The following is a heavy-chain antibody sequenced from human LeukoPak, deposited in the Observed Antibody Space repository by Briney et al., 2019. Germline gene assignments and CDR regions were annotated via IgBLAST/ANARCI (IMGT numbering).Heavy chain of an antibody. CDR3: VKEGVEYSYSYGDY. J-gene: IGHJ4*02. D-gene: IGHD3-16*01. V-gene: IGHV3-30*18. Sequence: GGSLRLSCAASGFTFSSYAMSWVRQAPGKGLEWVALISYDGGDKYYAESMKGRITISRDNAENTLYLQMNNLRPDDTAFYFCVKEGVEYSYSYGDYWGQGTLVTVSS. CDR1: GFTFSSYA. CDR2: ISYDGGDK.